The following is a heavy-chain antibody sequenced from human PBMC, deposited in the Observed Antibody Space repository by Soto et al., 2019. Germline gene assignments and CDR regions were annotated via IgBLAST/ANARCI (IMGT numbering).Heavy chain of an antibody. CDR2: IYYTGTT. V-gene: IGHV4-59*08. CDR3: ARHRDSYGSGDFDY. Sequence: PSETLSLTCTVSSGSIRDYYCGWIRQSPGKGLEWIGYIYYTGTTSYNPSLKSRVSISLETSKSQFSLKVSSVTAADTAVYYCARHRDSYGSGDFDYWGQGTLVTVSS. D-gene: IGHD5-18*01. J-gene: IGHJ4*02. CDR1: SGSIRDYY.